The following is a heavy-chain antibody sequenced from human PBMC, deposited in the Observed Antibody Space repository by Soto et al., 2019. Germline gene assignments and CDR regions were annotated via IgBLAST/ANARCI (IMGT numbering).Heavy chain of an antibody. J-gene: IGHJ3*02. CDR3: ARENCSSTSCYAFDI. D-gene: IGHD2-2*01. V-gene: IGHV3-13*01. CDR2: IGTAGDT. CDR1: GFTFSSYD. Sequence: GESLKISCAASGFTFSSYDMHWVRQATGKGLEWVSAIGTAGDTYYPGSVKGRFTISRENAKNSLYLQMNSLRAGDTAVYYCARENCSSTSCYAFDIWGQGTMVTVSS.